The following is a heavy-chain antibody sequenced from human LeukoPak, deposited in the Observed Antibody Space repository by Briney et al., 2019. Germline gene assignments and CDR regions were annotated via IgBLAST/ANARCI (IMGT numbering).Heavy chain of an antibody. CDR3: ARDSSGWNAGKFDY. J-gene: IGHJ4*02. Sequence: GESLKISCKGSGYSFNSYWIAWVRQMPGKGLEWMGIIYPGDSDTRYTPSFEGQVTISADKSISTAYLQWSSLKASDTATYYCARDSSGWNAGKFDYWGQGTLVTVSS. V-gene: IGHV5-51*01. D-gene: IGHD6-19*01. CDR1: GYSFNSYW. CDR2: IYPGDSDT.